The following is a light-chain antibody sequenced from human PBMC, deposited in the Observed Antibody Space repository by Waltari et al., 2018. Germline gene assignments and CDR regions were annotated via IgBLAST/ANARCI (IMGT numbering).Light chain of an antibody. Sequence: IQLTQSPSSLPASVEDRVTIPCRASQGISNYLAWYKQKPGKAPKRLFYAASTLQRGVPSRLSCSVSWTDFTLTISSLQPEDFAIYYCQQLNSYQWTFGPGTKVEIK. V-gene: IGKV1-9*01. J-gene: IGKJ1*01. CDR2: AAS. CDR1: QGISNY. CDR3: QQLNSYQWT.